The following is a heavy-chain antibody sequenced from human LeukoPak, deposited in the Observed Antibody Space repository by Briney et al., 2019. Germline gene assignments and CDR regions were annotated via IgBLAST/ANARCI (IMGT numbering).Heavy chain of an antibody. J-gene: IGHJ4*02. V-gene: IGHV4-39*06. CDR1: GASVSSSSYF. Sequence: SETLSLTCAVSGASVSSSSYFWGWIRQPPGEGPEWLGSVSYNGATYYNPSLKSRVTISLDTSKNQFTLTVTSVSVADTALYFSAGRSIVSPTAVETWLEFWGQGSLVTVSS. CDR3: AGRSIVSPTAVETWLEF. D-gene: IGHD2-15*01. CDR2: VSYNGAT.